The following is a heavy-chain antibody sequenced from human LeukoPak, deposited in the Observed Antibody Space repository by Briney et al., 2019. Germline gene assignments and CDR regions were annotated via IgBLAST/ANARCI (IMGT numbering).Heavy chain of an antibody. CDR2: IYYSGST. CDR1: GGSISSSSYY. V-gene: IGHV4-39*01. CDR3: ARLWSGYYRYFDY. D-gene: IGHD3-3*01. J-gene: IGHJ4*02. Sequence: PSETLSLTCTVSGGSISSSSYYWGWIRQPPGKGLEWIGSIYYSGSTYYNPSLKSRVTISVDTSKNQFSLKLSSVTAADTAVYYCARLWSGYYRYFDYWGQGTLVTVSS.